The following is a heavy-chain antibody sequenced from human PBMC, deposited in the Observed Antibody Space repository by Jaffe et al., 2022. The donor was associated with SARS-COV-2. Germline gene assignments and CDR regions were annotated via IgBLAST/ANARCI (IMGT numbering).Heavy chain of an antibody. CDR3: ARESAGYSYGYRTYYYYGMDV. D-gene: IGHD5-18*01. Sequence: QVQLQQSGPGLVKPSQTLSLTCAISGDSVSSNSAAWNWIRQSPSRGLEWLGRTYYRSKWYNDYAVSVKSRITINPDTSKNQFSLQLNSVTPEDTAVYYCARESAGYSYGYRTYYYYGMDVWGQGTTVTVSS. CDR2: TYYRSKWYN. CDR1: GDSVSSNSAA. J-gene: IGHJ6*02. V-gene: IGHV6-1*01.